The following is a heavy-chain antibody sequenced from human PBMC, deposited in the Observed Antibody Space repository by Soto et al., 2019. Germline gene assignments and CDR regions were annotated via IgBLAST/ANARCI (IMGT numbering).Heavy chain of an antibody. CDR3: ARDPPFFYSSSSDPNFDY. J-gene: IGHJ4*02. CDR2: ISAYNGNT. D-gene: IGHD6-6*01. Sequence: ASVKVSCKASGYTFTSYGISWVRQAPGQGLEWMGWISAYNGNTNYAQKLQGRVTMTTDTPTSTAYMELRSLRSDDTAVYYCARDPPFFYSSSSDPNFDYWGQGTLVTVSS. V-gene: IGHV1-18*01. CDR1: GYTFTSYG.